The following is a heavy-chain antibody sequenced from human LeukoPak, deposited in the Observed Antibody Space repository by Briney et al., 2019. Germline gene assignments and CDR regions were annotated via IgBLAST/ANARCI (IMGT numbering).Heavy chain of an antibody. Sequence: SVKVSCKASGGTFSSYAISWVRQAPGQGLEWMGRIIPILGIANYAQKFQGRVTITADKSTSTAYMELSSLRSEDTAVYYCARGREILEWLLDYYYYYGMDVWGQGTTVTVSS. CDR2: IIPILGIA. D-gene: IGHD3-3*01. CDR1: GGTFSSYA. CDR3: ARGREILEWLLDYYYYYGMDV. V-gene: IGHV1-69*04. J-gene: IGHJ6*02.